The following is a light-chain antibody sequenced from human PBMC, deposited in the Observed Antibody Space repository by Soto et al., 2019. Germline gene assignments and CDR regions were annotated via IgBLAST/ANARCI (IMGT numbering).Light chain of an antibody. CDR3: QQYVVSPQRT. CDR2: TAS. CDR1: QSISTW. V-gene: IGKV1-5*03. Sequence: DIQMTQSPSTLSASVGDRVTITCRASQSISTWLAWYQQKPGKAPKLLIYTASILESGVPSRFSGGGTGTVFPPISISLELVDVAGCYCQQYVVSPQRTFAKGTRLEIK. J-gene: IGKJ5*01.